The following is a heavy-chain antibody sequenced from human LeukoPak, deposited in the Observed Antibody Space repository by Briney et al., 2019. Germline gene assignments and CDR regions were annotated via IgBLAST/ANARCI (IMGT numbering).Heavy chain of an antibody. Sequence: GGSLRLSCAASGFTFSSYGMSWVRQAPGKGLEWVANIKKDGSEKYYVDSVKGRFTISRDNAKNSLYLQMNSLRAEDTAVYYCARDLYRIVVVPHYFDYWGQGTLVTVSS. CDR1: GFTFSSYG. D-gene: IGHD3-22*01. J-gene: IGHJ4*02. V-gene: IGHV3-7*01. CDR2: IKKDGSEK. CDR3: ARDLYRIVVVPHYFDY.